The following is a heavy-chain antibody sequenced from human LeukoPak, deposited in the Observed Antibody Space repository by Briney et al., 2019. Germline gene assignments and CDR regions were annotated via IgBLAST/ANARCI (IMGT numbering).Heavy chain of an antibody. CDR2: IKEDGSEK. Sequence: GGSLRLSCAASGFTFSSYWMSCVRQAPGEGPESGANIKEDGSEKSYVDSVKGRFTISRDNAKNSLYLQMNSLRVEDTAVYYCARFTYLDSWGQGTLVSVSS. CDR3: ARFTYLDS. V-gene: IGHV3-7*01. J-gene: IGHJ4*02. CDR1: GFTFSSYW.